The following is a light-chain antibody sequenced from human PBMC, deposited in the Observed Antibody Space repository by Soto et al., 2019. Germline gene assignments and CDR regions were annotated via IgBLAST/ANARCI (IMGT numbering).Light chain of an antibody. Sequence: DIQMTQSPSSLSASVGDRVTITCQASQDISNYLNWYQQKPGKAPKLLIYDASNLETGVPSRFSGSGSGTDFTFTISSLQPEDMATDYCQQYDNLPRYTFGQGTKLEIK. CDR2: DAS. J-gene: IGKJ2*01. CDR3: QQYDNLPRYT. V-gene: IGKV1-33*01. CDR1: QDISNY.